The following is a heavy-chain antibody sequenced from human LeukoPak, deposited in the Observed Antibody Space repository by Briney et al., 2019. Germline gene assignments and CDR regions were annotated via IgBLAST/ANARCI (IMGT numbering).Heavy chain of an antibody. CDR2: ICTSGST. V-gene: IGHV4-4*07. CDR3: ARTYYYDSSGVLYFDY. D-gene: IGHD3-22*01. CDR1: GGSISSYY. Sequence: PSETLSLTCTVSGGSISSYYWSWIRQPAGKGLEWIGRICTSGSTNYNPSLKSRVTMSVDTSKNQFSLKLSSVTAADTAVYYCARTYYYDSSGVLYFDYWGQGTLVTVSS. J-gene: IGHJ4*02.